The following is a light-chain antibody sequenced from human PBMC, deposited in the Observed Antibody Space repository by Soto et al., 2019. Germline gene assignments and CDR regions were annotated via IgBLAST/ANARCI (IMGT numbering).Light chain of an antibody. CDR2: GAS. CDR3: HQYGYSPNT. CDR1: RSVSSRY. J-gene: IGKJ2*01. Sequence: EIVLTQSPGTLSLSPGERATLSCRASRSVSSRYLAWYQQKAGQAPRLLISGASSRATGIPDRFSGSGSGTDFTLIISRLEPEDFAMYYCHQYGYSPNTFGQGTKVEMK. V-gene: IGKV3-20*01.